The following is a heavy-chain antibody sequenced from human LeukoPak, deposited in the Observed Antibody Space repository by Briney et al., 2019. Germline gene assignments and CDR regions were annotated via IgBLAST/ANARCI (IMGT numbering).Heavy chain of an antibody. J-gene: IGHJ6*02. CDR1: GFTFSSYS. V-gene: IGHV3-21*04. CDR2: FTSRSRNI. Sequence: GGSLRLSCAASGFTFSSYSMTWVRQAPGKRLEWVSSFTSRSRNIYYADSVKGRFTISRDNAKNSLYLQMNSLRAEDTALYYCAKDRYHTSMDVWGQGTTVTVSS. CDR3: AKDRYHTSMDV. D-gene: IGHD1-14*01.